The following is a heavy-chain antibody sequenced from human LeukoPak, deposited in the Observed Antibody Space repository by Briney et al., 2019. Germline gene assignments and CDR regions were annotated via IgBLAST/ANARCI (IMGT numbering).Heavy chain of an antibody. CDR2: INHSGST. D-gene: IGHD6-25*01. CDR1: GGSFSGYY. V-gene: IGHV4-34*01. J-gene: IGHJ5*02. CDR3: ARVKAAAGSMGWFDP. Sequence: SETLSLTCAVYGGSFSGYYRSWIRQPPGKGLEWIGEINHSGSTNYNPSLKSRVTISVDTSKNQFSLKLSSVTAADTAVYFCARVKAAAGSMGWFDPWGQGTLVTVSS.